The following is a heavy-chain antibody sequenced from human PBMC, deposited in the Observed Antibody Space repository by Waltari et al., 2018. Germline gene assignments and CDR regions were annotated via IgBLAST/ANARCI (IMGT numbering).Heavy chain of an antibody. CDR1: GYTLTELS. J-gene: IGHJ4*02. D-gene: IGHD2-15*01. CDR3: ATGYCGGGSCYFDQ. CDR2: FDLENGET. V-gene: IGHV1-24*01. Sequence: QVQVVQSGAEVKKPGASVTVSCRVSGYTLTELSIHWVRQAPGKGLEWMGGFDLENGETNYAQKFQGRVTMTEDTSTDTAYMEVSSLRSEDTAVYYCATGYCGGGSCYFDQWGQGTLVTFSS.